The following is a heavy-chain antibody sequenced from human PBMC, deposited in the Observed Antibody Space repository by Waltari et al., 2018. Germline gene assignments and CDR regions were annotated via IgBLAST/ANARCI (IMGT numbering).Heavy chain of an antibody. CDR2: INATTGNP. V-gene: IGHV7-4-1*02. CDR3: ARGGASWGNY. J-gene: IGHJ4*02. D-gene: IGHD2-2*01. CDR1: GYRFTDYA. Sequence: QVQLVQSGSELKTPGASVKVYCKASGYRFTDYAMNWLRQAPGQGLEYMGWINATTGNPTYAQGFTGRFVFSVDTSVNTAYLQISSLKAEDTAVYYCARGGASWGNYWGQGTLVTVSS.